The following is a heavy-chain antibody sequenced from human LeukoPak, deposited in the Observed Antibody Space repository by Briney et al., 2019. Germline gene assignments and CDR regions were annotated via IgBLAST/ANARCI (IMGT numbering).Heavy chain of an antibody. D-gene: IGHD2-21*02. Sequence: GWSLRLSCAASGFTVSSNYMSWVRQAPGKGLEWVSIIYSGGSRYYADSVKGRFTISRDNSKNTLYLQMNTLRAEDTAVYYCARYKTAGDYFDYWGQGTLVTVSS. CDR2: IYSGGSR. CDR3: ARYKTAGDYFDY. J-gene: IGHJ4*02. CDR1: GFTVSSNY. V-gene: IGHV3-53*01.